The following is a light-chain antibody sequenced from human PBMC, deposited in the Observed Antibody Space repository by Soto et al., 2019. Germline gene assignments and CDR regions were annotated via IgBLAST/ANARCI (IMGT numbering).Light chain of an antibody. J-gene: IGKJ2*01. CDR3: QQSYITPYT. CDR2: AAS. CDR1: QSISVH. Sequence: DIQMTQSPSFLSASVGDTVTITCRASQSISVHLNWYQQKPGKVPKLLIYAASYLQSGVPSRFSGSGSETDFALTISSLQPEDFATYYCQQSYITPYTFGQGTKLEIK. V-gene: IGKV1-39*01.